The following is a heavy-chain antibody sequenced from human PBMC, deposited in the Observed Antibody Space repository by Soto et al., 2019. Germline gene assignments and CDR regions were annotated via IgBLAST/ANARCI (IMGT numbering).Heavy chain of an antibody. Sequence: SETLSLTCAVYGGSFSGYYWSWIRQPPGKGLEWIGEINHSGSTNYNPSLKSRVTISVDTSKNQFSLKLSSVTAADTAVYYCARGGVTYYDFWSGYYEHRPVYNWFDPWGQGTLVTVSS. V-gene: IGHV4-34*01. J-gene: IGHJ5*02. CDR2: INHSGST. CDR3: ARGGVTYYDFWSGYYEHRPVYNWFDP. CDR1: GGSFSGYY. D-gene: IGHD3-3*01.